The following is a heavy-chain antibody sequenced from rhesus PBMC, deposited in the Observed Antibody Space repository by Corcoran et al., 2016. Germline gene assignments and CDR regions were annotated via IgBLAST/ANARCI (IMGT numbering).Heavy chain of an antibody. D-gene: IGHD6S26*01. V-gene: IGHV4-73*01. CDR1: GGSISGFYF. CDR3: ARGASGWSDNSLDV. CDR2: IDGNRATT. J-gene: IGHJ5-2*01. Sequence: QVKLQQWGEGLMKPSETLSLTCAVYGGSISGFYFWTWIRRAPGKGLELIGNIDGNRATTTDSPTLKSRVTIAKATFKNQLSLRLYSVTAADTAAYYCARGASGWSDNSLDVWGPGVLVTVSS.